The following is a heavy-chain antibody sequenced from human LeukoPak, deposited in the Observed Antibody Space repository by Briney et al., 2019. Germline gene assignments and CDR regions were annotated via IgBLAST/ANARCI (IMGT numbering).Heavy chain of an antibody. CDR1: GGSITSTNW. D-gene: IGHD6-6*01. Sequence: SGTLSLTCAVSGGSITSTNWWSWVRQPPGKGLEWIGEIYHSGTTNYNSSLKSRVTISVDKSKNQFSLRLTSVTAADTAVYYCAKDLGSSRPRGDCWGQGTLVTVSS. V-gene: IGHV4-4*02. CDR3: AKDLGSSRPRGDC. J-gene: IGHJ4*02. CDR2: IYHSGTT.